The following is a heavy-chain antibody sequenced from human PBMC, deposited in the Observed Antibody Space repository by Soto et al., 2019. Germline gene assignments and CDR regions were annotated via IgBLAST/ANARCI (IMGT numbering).Heavy chain of an antibody. V-gene: IGHV1-3*01. J-gene: IGHJ5*02. D-gene: IGHD2-21*02. CDR3: ARGFSGGDADCFDP. Sequence: QVQLVQSGAEVKKPGASVKVSCKASGYTFTSYAMHWVRHAPGQRLEWMGWINAGNGNTKYSQKFQGRVTITRDTSASTAYMELSSLRSEDTAVYYCARGFSGGDADCFDPWGQGTLVTVSS. CDR1: GYTFTSYA. CDR2: INAGNGNT.